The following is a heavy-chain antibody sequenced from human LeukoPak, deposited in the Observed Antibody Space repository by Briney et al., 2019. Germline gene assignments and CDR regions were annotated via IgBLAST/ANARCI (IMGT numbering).Heavy chain of an antibody. CDR1: GFTFSSYA. Sequence: PGGSLRLSCAASGFTFSSYAMSWVRQAPGKGLEWVSDINGSGGSTYYADSVKGRFTISRDNSKNTLYLQMNSLRAEDTAVYYCARVGATVTTYTYDYWGQGTLVTVSS. CDR3: ARVGATVTTYTYDY. V-gene: IGHV3-23*01. D-gene: IGHD4-17*01. J-gene: IGHJ4*02. CDR2: INGSGGST.